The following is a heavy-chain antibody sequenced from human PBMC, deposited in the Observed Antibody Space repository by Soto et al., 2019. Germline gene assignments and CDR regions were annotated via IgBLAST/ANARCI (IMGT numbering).Heavy chain of an antibody. Sequence: EVQLVESGGGLVKPGGSLRLSCAASGFTFSSYGMSWVRQAPGKGLEWVSSITSSSTYIHYGDSVKGRFAISSDNAKNSLYLQMNSLRAEDTAVYFCARDTNFFGSGSGVDYWGQGTLVTVSS. CDR2: ITSSSTYI. CDR1: GFTFSSYG. CDR3: ARDTNFFGSGSGVDY. D-gene: IGHD3-10*01. V-gene: IGHV3-21*01. J-gene: IGHJ4*02.